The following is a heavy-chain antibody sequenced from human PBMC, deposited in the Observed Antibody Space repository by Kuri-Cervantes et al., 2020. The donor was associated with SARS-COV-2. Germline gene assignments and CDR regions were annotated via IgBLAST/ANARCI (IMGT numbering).Heavy chain of an antibody. CDR1: GFTFSSSA. Sequence: GGSLRLSCAASGFTFSSSAMSWVRQAPGKGLEWVANIKQDGSEKYYVDSVKGRFTISRDNAKNSLYLQMNSLRAEDTAVYYCARPAETGTRFDYWGQGTLVTVSS. CDR2: IKQDGSEK. CDR3: ARPAETGTRFDY. J-gene: IGHJ4*02. V-gene: IGHV3-7*01. D-gene: IGHD1-1*01.